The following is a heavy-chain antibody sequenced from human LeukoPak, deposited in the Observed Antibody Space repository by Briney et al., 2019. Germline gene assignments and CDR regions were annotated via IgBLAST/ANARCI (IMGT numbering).Heavy chain of an antibody. V-gene: IGHV3-48*03. CDR3: ARVTSYLHYFDN. Sequence: GGSLRLSCAASGFTFSMYEMNWVRQAPGKGLECVSYISSSGSTIYYADSVKGRFTISRDNAKKSLSLQMNSLRAEDTAVYYCARVTSYLHYFDNWGQGTLVIVSS. D-gene: IGHD2-2*01. CDR2: ISSSGSTI. CDR1: GFTFSMYE. J-gene: IGHJ4*02.